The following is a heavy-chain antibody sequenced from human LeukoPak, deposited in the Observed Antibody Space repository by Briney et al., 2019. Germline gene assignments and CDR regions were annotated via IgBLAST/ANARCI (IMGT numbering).Heavy chain of an antibody. D-gene: IGHD3-9*01. CDR1: GFTFSDYY. Sequence: GGSLRLSCAASGFTFSDYYMSWIRQAPGKGREWVSYISSSGSTIYYADSVKGRFTISRDNAKNSLYLQMNSLRAEDTAVYYCARDIEQLRYFDWLFYFDYWGQGTLVTVSS. CDR2: ISSSGSTI. V-gene: IGHV3-11*01. CDR3: ARDIEQLRYFDWLFYFDY. J-gene: IGHJ4*02.